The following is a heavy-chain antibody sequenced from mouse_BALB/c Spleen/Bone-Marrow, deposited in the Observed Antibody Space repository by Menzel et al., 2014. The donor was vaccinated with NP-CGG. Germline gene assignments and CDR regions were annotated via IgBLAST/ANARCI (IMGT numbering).Heavy chain of an antibody. J-gene: IGHJ2*01. D-gene: IGHD2-4*01. CDR1: GFTFTDYY. CDR2: IRNKANGYTT. V-gene: IGHV7-3*02. CDR3: ARDRGLTYFDY. Sequence: EVMLVESGGGLVQPGDSLRLSCATSGFTFTDYYMNWVRQPPGKALEWLGFIRNKANGYTTEYSASVKGRFTISRDNSQSILCLQMNTLRAEDSATYYCARDRGLTYFDYWGQGTTLTVSS.